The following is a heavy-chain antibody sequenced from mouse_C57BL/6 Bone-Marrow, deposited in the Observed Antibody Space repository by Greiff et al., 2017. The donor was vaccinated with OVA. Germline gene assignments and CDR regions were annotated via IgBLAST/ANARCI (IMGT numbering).Heavy chain of an antibody. Sequence: EVQGVESGGGLVKPGGSLKLSCAASGFTFSSYAMSWVRQTPEKRLEWVATISDGGSYTYYPDNVKGRFTISRDNAKNNLYLQMSHLKSEDTAMYYCARDRRYYYGSSYDFDVWGTGTTVTVSS. J-gene: IGHJ1*03. CDR1: GFTFSSYA. CDR3: ARDRRYYYGSSYDFDV. CDR2: ISDGGSYT. V-gene: IGHV5-4*01. D-gene: IGHD1-1*01.